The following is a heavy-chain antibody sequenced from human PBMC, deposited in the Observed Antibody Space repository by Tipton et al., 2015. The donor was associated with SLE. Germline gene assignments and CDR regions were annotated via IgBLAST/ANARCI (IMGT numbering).Heavy chain of an antibody. CDR3: AGPIRQDGFDI. D-gene: IGHD2-21*01. CDR2: IYYSGST. CDR1: GGSMRSSGFY. Sequence: TLSLTCTVSGGSMRSSGFYWGWIRQPPRMGLAWIGTIYYSGSTYYNPSLKSRVTISVDMSKNQFFLNLTSVTAADTAVYYCAGPIRQDGFDIWGQGTMVTVSS. J-gene: IGHJ3*02. V-gene: IGHV4-39*07.